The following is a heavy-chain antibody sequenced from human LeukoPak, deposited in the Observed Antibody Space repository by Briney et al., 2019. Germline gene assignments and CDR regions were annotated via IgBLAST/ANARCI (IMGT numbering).Heavy chain of an antibody. V-gene: IGHV4-34*01. CDR3: ARVGEQLVRYYYYYMDV. J-gene: IGHJ6*03. CDR2: INHSGSA. CDR1: GGTFSDYY. D-gene: IGHD6-6*01. Sequence: SETLSLTCVVYGGTFSDYYWSWVRQPPGKGLEWIGEINHSGSAKYNPSFKSRVTMSIHTSNNQFSLQLSSVTAADTAVYYCARVGEQLVRYYYYYMDVWGKGTTVTVSS.